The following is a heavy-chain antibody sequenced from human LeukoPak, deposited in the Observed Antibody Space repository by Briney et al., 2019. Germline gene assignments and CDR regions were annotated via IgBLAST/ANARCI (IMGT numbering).Heavy chain of an antibody. CDR1: GGSISSGGYY. CDR3: ARIERFWFDP. CDR2: IYYSGST. D-gene: IGHD6-25*01. Sequence: KPSETLSLTCTVSGGSISSGGYYWSWIRQHPGKGLEWIGYIYYSGSTYYNPSLKSRVTISVDTSKNQFSLKLSFVTAADTAVYYCARIERFWFDPWGQGTLVTVSS. J-gene: IGHJ5*02. V-gene: IGHV4-31*03.